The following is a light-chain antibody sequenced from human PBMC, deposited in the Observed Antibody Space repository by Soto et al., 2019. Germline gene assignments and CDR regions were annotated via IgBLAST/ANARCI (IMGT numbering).Light chain of an antibody. CDR3: TSYTSISLYV. J-gene: IGLJ1*01. V-gene: IGLV2-14*01. CDR1: TSDVGGYNY. Sequence: LTQPASVSGSPGQSITISCTGTTSDVGGYNYVSWYQQHPGKAPKLMIYEVSNRPSGVSNRFSGSKSGNTASLTISGLQALDEADYYCTSYTSISLYVFGTGTKV. CDR2: EVS.